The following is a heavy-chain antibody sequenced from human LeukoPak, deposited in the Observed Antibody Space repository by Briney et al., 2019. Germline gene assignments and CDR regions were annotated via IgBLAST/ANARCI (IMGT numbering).Heavy chain of an antibody. Sequence: AASVKVSCKASGYTFTGYYMHWVRQAPGQGLEWMGWINPNSGGTNYAQKFQGRVTMTRDTSISTAYMELSRLRSDDTAVYYCASGLIGYYDSSGLDYWGQGTLVTVSS. J-gene: IGHJ4*02. CDR3: ASGLIGYYDSSGLDY. V-gene: IGHV1-2*02. D-gene: IGHD3-22*01. CDR2: INPNSGGT. CDR1: GYTFTGYY.